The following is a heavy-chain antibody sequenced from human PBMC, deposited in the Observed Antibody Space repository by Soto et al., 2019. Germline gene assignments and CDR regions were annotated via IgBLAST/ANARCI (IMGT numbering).Heavy chain of an antibody. D-gene: IGHD1-26*01. V-gene: IGHV3-74*01. CDR1: GFTFSYYW. Sequence: EVQLVESGGGLVQPGESLRLSCAASGFTFSYYWMHWVRQAPGKGLVWVSRIHSDGSSTTYADSVKGRFTISRDNDRNKVYLQMNSLRVEDAAVYYCARGDRGAIDIWGQGTVVTVSS. CDR2: IHSDGSST. CDR3: ARGDRGAIDI. J-gene: IGHJ3*02.